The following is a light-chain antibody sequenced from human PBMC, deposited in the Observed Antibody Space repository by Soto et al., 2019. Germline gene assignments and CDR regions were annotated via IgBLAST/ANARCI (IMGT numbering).Light chain of an antibody. CDR2: GAS. V-gene: IGKV3-20*01. Sequence: EIVLTQSPGTLSLSPGERATLSCRASQSVSSSYLAWYQQKPGQAPRLIIYGASRRATGFPDRFSGSGSGTDFTLTISRLEPEDFAVYYCQQYGSSPLTFGGGTKVEIK. CDR3: QQYGSSPLT. J-gene: IGKJ4*01. CDR1: QSVSSSY.